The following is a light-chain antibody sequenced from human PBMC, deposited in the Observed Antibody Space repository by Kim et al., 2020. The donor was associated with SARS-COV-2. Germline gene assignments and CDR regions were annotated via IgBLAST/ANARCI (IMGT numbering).Light chain of an antibody. CDR1: QGVSSN. V-gene: IGKV3-15*01. CDR2: GAS. CDR3: QQYNNWPPGT. Sequence: EIVMTQSPATLSVSPGERASLSCRASQGVSSNLAWYQQKPGQAPRLLIYGASTRATGIPARFSGSGSGTEFTLTISSLQSEDFGIYYCQQYNNWPPGTFGQGTKVDIK. J-gene: IGKJ1*01.